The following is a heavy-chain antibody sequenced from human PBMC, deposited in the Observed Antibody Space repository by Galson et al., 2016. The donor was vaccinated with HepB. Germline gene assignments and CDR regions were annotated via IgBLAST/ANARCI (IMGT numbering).Heavy chain of an antibody. CDR2: ISGGGVNT. V-gene: IGHV3-23*01. CDR1: GFTFSSYV. Sequence: SLRLSCAASGFTFSSYVMTWVRQAPGKGLEWVSAISGGGVNTYYADAVKGRFTISRDKSKNTLYLQMNSLRVDDTAIYYCAKDSGRYGAGRFSPYNWFDPWGHGTLVTVSS. CDR3: AKDSGRYGAGRFSPYNWFDP. D-gene: IGHD3-10*01. J-gene: IGHJ5*02.